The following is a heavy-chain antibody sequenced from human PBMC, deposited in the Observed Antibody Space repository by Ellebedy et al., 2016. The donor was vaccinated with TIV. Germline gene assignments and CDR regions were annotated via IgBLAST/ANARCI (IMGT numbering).Heavy chain of an antibody. V-gene: IGHV4-59*01. CDR2: VCHSGSP. D-gene: IGHD3-10*01. Sequence: SETLSLXSTVSGGSMNNDCWSWIRQPPGKGLEWVGYVCHSGSPNNNPSLKSRLTMSLDTSKNQFSLKLSSVTAADTAVYYCARDNYGSLDYWGQGTLVTVSS. J-gene: IGHJ4*02. CDR1: GGSMNNDC. CDR3: ARDNYGSLDY.